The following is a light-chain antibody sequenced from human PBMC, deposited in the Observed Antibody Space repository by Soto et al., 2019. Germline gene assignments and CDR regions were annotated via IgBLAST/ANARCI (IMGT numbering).Light chain of an antibody. V-gene: IGKV1-6*01. CDR3: LQDYGDSWT. CDR2: AAS. CDR1: RDVGSD. J-gene: IGKJ1*01. Sequence: TQMTQSPLSLSASVGEKIIITCRASRDVGSDVSWYQQKPGQAPKLVIYAASNLYTGVPSRFSGRRSGTEFTLTIRSLQPEDCASYYCLQDYGDSWTFGQGTKVEIE.